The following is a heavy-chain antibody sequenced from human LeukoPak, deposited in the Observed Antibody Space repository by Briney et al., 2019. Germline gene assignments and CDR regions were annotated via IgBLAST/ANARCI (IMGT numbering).Heavy chain of an antibody. CDR2: IDWDDDK. J-gene: IGHJ4*02. V-gene: IGHV2-70*01. CDR1: GFALGTSGMC. Sequence: SGPALLQPTPTLTLTCTFSGFALGTSGMCVSWIRQPPAKALEWLALIDWDDDKYYYTSLKTRLTISKDTSKNQVVLTMTNMDPVDTATYYCARTDSSGYYSDYWGQGTLVTVSS. D-gene: IGHD3-22*01. CDR3: ARTDSSGYYSDY.